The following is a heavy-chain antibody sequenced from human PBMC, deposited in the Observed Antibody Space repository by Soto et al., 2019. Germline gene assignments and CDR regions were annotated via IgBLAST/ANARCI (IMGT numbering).Heavy chain of an antibody. CDR2: ISGSGSNP. CDR1: GFTFSSYA. Sequence: EVQVLESGGGLVQPGGSLRFSCAAYGFTFSSYAMSWFRQAPGQGLEWVSAISGSGSNPYYADSVKGRLTISRDNSKNTVYLQLNSLRAEDTALYYCAKPASMTIRDGFDHWGQGTLVTVSS. CDR3: AKPASMTIRDGFDH. V-gene: IGHV3-23*01. D-gene: IGHD4-17*01. J-gene: IGHJ4*02.